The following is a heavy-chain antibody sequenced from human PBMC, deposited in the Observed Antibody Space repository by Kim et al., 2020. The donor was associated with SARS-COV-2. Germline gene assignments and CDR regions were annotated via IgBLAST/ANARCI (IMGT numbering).Heavy chain of an antibody. Sequence: TNYAAAVKGRCTISRDNAETSMYLQMSSLRVDDTAIYYCARRVVADAFDIWGQGTLVTVSS. D-gene: IGHD3-22*01. V-gene: IGHV3-11*03. CDR3: ARRVVADAFDI. J-gene: IGHJ3*02. CDR2: T.